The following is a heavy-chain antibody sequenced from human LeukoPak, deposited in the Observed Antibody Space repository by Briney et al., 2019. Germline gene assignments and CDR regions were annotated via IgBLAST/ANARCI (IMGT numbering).Heavy chain of an antibody. CDR2: IYYSGST. CDR3: ARDVGYCRGTNCYTYLDY. V-gene: IGHV4-39*07. Sequence: PSETLSLPCTVSGGSISSSISYWGWIRQPPGKGLEWIGSIYYSGSTYYNASLKSRVTVSVDTSKNQFSLKLSSVTAADTAVYYCARDVGYCRGTNCYTYLDYWGQGTLVTVSS. J-gene: IGHJ4*02. D-gene: IGHD2-2*02. CDR1: GGSISSSISY.